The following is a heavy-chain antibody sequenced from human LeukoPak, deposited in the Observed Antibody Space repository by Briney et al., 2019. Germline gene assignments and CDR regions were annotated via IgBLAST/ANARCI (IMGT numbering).Heavy chain of an antibody. CDR1: GFTFSSYA. Sequence: GGSLRLSCAASGFTFSSYAMNWVRQAPGKGLEWVSAISGGADSAYYADSVKGRFTISRDNSKNTLYLQMNSLRAEDTAVYYCAKDPLAVAGPFDYWGQGTLVTVSS. CDR3: AKDPLAVAGPFDY. D-gene: IGHD6-19*01. J-gene: IGHJ4*02. V-gene: IGHV3-23*01. CDR2: ISGGADSA.